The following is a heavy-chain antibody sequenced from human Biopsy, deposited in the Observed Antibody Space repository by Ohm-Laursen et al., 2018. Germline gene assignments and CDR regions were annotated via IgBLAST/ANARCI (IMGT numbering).Heavy chain of an antibody. D-gene: IGHD4-23*01. V-gene: IGHV4-59*11. CDR3: ARGSNDFGGLYFPR. Sequence: SETLSLTCTVSGGSFTGHSWSWIRQPPGKGLEWIGHISYTGYTSYNASLKSRVTISVDTSRNRFSLRLSSLTAADTAVYYCARGSNDFGGLYFPRWGQGTLLTVSS. J-gene: IGHJ4*02. CDR2: ISYTGYT. CDR1: GGSFTGHS.